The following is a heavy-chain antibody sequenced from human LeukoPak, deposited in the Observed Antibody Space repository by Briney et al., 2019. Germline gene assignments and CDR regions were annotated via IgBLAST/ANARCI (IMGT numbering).Heavy chain of an antibody. CDR2: INHSGST. V-gene: IGHV4-34*01. CDR3: ARGRFDY. J-gene: IGHJ4*02. Sequence: QSGPGLVKPSETLSLTCAVYGGSFSGYYWSWIRQPPGKGLEWIGEINHSGSTNYNPSLKSRVTISVDTSKNQFSLKLSSVTAADTAVYYCARGRFDYWGQGTLVTVSS. CDR1: GGSFSGYY.